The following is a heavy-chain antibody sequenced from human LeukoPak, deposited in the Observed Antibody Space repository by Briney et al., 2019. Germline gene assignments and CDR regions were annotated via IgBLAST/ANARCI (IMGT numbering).Heavy chain of an antibody. CDR3: ARWVPPFDY. V-gene: IGHV5-51*01. CDR2: IYPRDSNT. CDR1: GYSFTNYW. Sequence: GESLKISCTGSGYSFTNYWIGWVRQMPGKGLEWMGIIYPRDSNTRYSPSFQGQVTISADKSIGTAYLQWSSLKASDTAMYYCARWVPPFDYWGQGTLVSVSS. J-gene: IGHJ4*02.